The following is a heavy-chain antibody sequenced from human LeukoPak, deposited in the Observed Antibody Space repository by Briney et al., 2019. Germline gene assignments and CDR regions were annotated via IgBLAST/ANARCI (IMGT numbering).Heavy chain of an antibody. V-gene: IGHV3-21*01. CDR3: ARDRRSGSYGGDYYFDY. D-gene: IGHD1-26*01. CDR1: GFTFSSYS. CDR2: ISSSSYI. J-gene: IGHJ4*02. Sequence: GGSLRLSCAASGFTFSSYSMNWVRQAPGKGLKLVSSISSSSYIYYADSVKGRFTISRDNAKNSLYLQMKSLRAEDTAVYYCARDRRSGSYGGDYYFDYWGQGTLVTVSS.